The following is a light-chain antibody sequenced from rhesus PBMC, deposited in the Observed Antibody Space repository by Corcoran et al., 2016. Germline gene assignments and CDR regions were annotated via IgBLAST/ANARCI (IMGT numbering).Light chain of an antibody. Sequence: DIQMTQSPSSLSASVGDRVTITCRASENVNNYLNWYQQKPGKAPKLLIYKASTLQSGVPSRFSGSGSGTGYTFTISSLQPEDVATYYCQHGYGTPLTFGGGTKVEIK. CDR1: ENVNNY. CDR2: KAS. CDR3: QHGYGTPLT. V-gene: IGKV1-74*01. J-gene: IGKJ4*01.